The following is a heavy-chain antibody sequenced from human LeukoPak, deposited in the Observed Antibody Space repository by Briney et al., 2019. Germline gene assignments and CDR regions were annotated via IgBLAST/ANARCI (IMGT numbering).Heavy chain of an antibody. CDR3: TRTSTIFGVVTNFDY. CDR1: GFTFGDYA. Sequence: PGRSLRLSCTASGFTFGDYAMSWVRQAPGKGLEWVGFIRSKAYGGTTEYAASVKGRFTIPRDDSKSIAYLQMNSLKTEDTAVCYCTRTSTIFGVVTNFDYWGQGTLVTVSS. J-gene: IGHJ4*02. CDR2: IRSKAYGGTT. D-gene: IGHD3-3*01. V-gene: IGHV3-49*04.